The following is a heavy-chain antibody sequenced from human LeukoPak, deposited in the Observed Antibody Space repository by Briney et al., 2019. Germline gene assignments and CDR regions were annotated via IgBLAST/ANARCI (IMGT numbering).Heavy chain of an antibody. J-gene: IGHJ4*02. CDR1: GGTFSSYA. CDR3: ARDPEPDYGIDY. Sequence: SVKVSCKASGGTFSSYAISWVRQAPGQGLEWMGGIIPIFGTANYAQKFQGRVTITADESTSTAYMELSSLRSEDTAVYYCARDPEPDYGIDYWGQGTLVTVSS. CDR2: IIPIFGTA. V-gene: IGHV1-69*13. D-gene: IGHD4-17*01.